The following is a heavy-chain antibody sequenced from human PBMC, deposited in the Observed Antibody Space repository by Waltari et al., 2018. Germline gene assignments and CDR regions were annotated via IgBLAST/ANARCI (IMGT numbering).Heavy chain of an antibody. Sequence: QVQLVQSGAEVKKPASSVKVSCKASGRTFRRYPFRWVRQAPGQGLEWMGGIIPIFGTANYAQKFQGRVTITADESTSTAYMELSSLRSEDTAVYYCARGLTGYSSKWGQGTLVTVSS. CDR3: ARGLTGYSSK. CDR2: IIPIFGTA. V-gene: IGHV1-69*13. D-gene: IGHD6-13*01. CDR1: GRTFRRYP. J-gene: IGHJ4*02.